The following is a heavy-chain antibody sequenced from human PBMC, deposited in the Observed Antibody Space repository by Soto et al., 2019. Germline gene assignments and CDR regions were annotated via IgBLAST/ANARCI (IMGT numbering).Heavy chain of an antibody. Sequence: PSLTCTVSGGSIYRSGYYWGWIRQPPGRGLEWIGNIDYNGVTYSNPSLKSRVTISRDTSKNQFSLKLTSVTAADTALYYCGKVLVGATGHTDSDSWGPGTLVTVS. D-gene: IGHD2-15*01. V-gene: IGHV4-39*05. J-gene: IGHJ4*02. CDR3: GKVLVGATGHTDSDS. CDR1: GGSIYRSGYY. CDR2: IDYNGVT.